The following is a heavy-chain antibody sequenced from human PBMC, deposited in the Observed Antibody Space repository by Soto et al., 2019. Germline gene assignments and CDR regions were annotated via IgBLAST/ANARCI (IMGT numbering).Heavy chain of an antibody. CDR2: IIPIFGTA. J-gene: IGHJ6*02. D-gene: IGHD3-3*01. CDR1: GGTFSSYA. CDR3: ATQCWRGQSRAYYYGMDV. Sequence: QVQLVQSGAEVKKPGSSVKVSCKASGGTFSSYAISWVRQAPGQGLEWMGGIIPIFGTANYAQKFQGRVTITADESTSTAYMDLSSLRSEDTAVSYCATQCWRGQSRAYYYGMDVWGQGTTVTVSS. V-gene: IGHV1-69*12.